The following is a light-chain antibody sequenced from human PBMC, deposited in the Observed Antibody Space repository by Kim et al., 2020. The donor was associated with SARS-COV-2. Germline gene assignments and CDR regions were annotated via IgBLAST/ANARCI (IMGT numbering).Light chain of an antibody. J-gene: IGKJ4*01. CDR2: WAS. CDR1: QSLLYSSNNQNY. CDR3: QQYYSAPLT. Sequence: RATINCKSSQSLLYSSNNQNYLAWYQQKPGQPPKLLIYWASIRESGVPDRFSGSGSGTDFTLTISSLQTEDVAVYYCQQYYSAPLTFGGGTKLEI. V-gene: IGKV4-1*01.